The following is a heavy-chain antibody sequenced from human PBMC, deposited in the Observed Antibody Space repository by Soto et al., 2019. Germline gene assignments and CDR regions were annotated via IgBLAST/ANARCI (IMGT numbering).Heavy chain of an antibody. V-gene: IGHV1-18*01. D-gene: IGHD4-17*01. J-gene: IGHJ4*02. CDR2: IRAYDGNK. Sequence: QGQLVQSGAEVKNPGASVKVSCKASGYTFHMFGYTWVRQAPGQGLEWVGWIRAYDGNKEYEKNFQGRVSLSTDTSTSTAYIDLSSHTADDTALYFRVRTRRLDLNEDHGDYGASMDDYWGQGTQLSLSP. CDR1: GYTFHMFG. CDR3: VRTRRLDLNEDHGDYGASMDDY.